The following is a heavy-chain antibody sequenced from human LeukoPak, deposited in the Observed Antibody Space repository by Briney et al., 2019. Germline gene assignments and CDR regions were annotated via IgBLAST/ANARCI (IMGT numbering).Heavy chain of an antibody. D-gene: IGHD2-2*01. J-gene: IGHJ4*02. CDR3: ARDKNPAAIYPTPVDY. CDR2: ISYDGSNK. V-gene: IGHV3-30-3*01. Sequence: GGSLRLSCAASGFTFSSYAMRWVRQAPGKGLEWVAVISYDGSNKYYADSVKGRFTISRDNSKNTLYLQMNSLRAEDTAVYYCARDKNPAAIYPTPVDYWGQGTLVTVSS. CDR1: GFTFSSYA.